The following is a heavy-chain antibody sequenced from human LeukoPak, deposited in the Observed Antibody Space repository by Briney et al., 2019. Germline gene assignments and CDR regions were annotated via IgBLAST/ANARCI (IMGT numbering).Heavy chain of an antibody. Sequence: GGSLRLSCAASGFTFSSYWMSWVRQAPGKGLEWVANIKQDGSEKYYVDSVKGRFTISRDNAKNSLYLQMNSLRAEDTAVYYCARDGVATAMVDLFDYWGQGTLVTVSS. CDR3: ARDGVATAMVDLFDY. CDR2: IKQDGSEK. J-gene: IGHJ4*02. CDR1: GFTFSSYW. V-gene: IGHV3-7*01. D-gene: IGHD5-18*01.